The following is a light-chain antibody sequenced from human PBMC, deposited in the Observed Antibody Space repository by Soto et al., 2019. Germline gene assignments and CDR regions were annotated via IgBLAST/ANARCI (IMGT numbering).Light chain of an antibody. J-gene: IGKJ4*01. CDR3: QQRFIWPPLT. CDR1: QSIANDY. CDR2: DAS. Sequence: EVALTQSPGTLSLSPGARATLSCRASQSIANDYLTWYQQKPGQAPRLLIYDASNRATGIPARFSGSGSGTDFTLTISSLEPEDFAVYYCQQRFIWPPLTFGGGTKVDIK. V-gene: IGKV3-11*01.